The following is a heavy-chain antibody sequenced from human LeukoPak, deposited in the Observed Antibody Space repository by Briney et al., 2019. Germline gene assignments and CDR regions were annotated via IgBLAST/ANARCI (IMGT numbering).Heavy chain of an antibody. D-gene: IGHD6-19*01. Sequence: SVKVSCKASGGTCSSYAISWVRQAPGQGLEWMGRIIPILGIANYAQKFQGRVTITADKSTSTAYMELSSLRSEDTAVYYCANQFSSGWYSDYWGQGTLVTVSS. V-gene: IGHV1-69*04. CDR1: GGTCSSYA. J-gene: IGHJ4*02. CDR3: ANQFSSGWYSDY. CDR2: IIPILGIA.